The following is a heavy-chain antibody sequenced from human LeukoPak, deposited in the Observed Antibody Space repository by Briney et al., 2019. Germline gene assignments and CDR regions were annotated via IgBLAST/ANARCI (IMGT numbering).Heavy chain of an antibody. Sequence: RASVKVSCKASGYTFTSYGISLVRQAPGQGLEWMGWISAYNGNTNYAQKLQGRGTMTTDTSTSTAYMELRSLRSDDTAVYYCARVFTTAGWYYYYMDVWGKGTTVTISS. J-gene: IGHJ6*03. CDR1: GYTFTSYG. CDR2: ISAYNGNT. CDR3: ARVFTTAGWYYYYMDV. D-gene: IGHD6-13*01. V-gene: IGHV1-18*01.